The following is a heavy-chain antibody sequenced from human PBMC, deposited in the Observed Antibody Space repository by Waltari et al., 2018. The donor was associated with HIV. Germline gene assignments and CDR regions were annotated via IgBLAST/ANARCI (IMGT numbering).Heavy chain of an antibody. CDR3: ARDSSGGGVPPYYYGLDV. CDR2: INTYNGKT. Sequence: QVQLVQSGAEVKKPGASVKVSCKASGYTFTSYGFSWVRQAPGQGLEWMGWINTYNGKTNSPQRLQGRVTMTTDTSTSTAYMELRSLRSDDTAVYYCARDSSGGGVPPYYYGLDVWGQGTTVTVSS. D-gene: IGHD2-15*01. J-gene: IGHJ6*02. CDR1: GYTFTSYG. V-gene: IGHV1-18*01.